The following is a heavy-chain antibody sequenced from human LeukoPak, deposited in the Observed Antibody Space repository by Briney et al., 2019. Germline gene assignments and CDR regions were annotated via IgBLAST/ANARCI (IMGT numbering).Heavy chain of an antibody. J-gene: IGHJ5*02. Sequence: RASVKVSCKASGGTFSSYAISWVRQAPGQGLEWMGRIIPIFGIANYAQKFQGRVTITADKSTSTAYMELSSLRSEDTAVYYCARAPYGDAPGWFDPWGQGTLVTVSS. D-gene: IGHD4-17*01. CDR1: GGTFSSYA. CDR2: IIPIFGIA. CDR3: ARAPYGDAPGWFDP. V-gene: IGHV1-69*04.